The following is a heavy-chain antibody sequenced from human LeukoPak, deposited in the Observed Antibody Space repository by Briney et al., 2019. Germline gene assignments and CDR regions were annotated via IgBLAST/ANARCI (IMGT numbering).Heavy chain of an antibody. D-gene: IGHD3-16*01. CDR2: SSPYNGNT. CDR3: AREGRVLKGGGTFDI. CDR1: GYTFSSYG. J-gene: IGHJ3*02. V-gene: IGHV1-18*01. Sequence: ASVKVSCKTSGYTFSSYGLTWMRQAPGQGPEWLGWSSPYNGNTNYAQKLQGRVTMTTDTSTSTAYMELRSLRSDDTAVYYCAREGRVLKGGGTFDIWGQGTMVTVSS.